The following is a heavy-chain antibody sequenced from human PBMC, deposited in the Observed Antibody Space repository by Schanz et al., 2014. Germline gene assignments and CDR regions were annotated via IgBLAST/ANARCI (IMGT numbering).Heavy chain of an antibody. CDR1: GYSFISHA. V-gene: IGHV1-3*01. Sequence: QVQLVQSGAEVKKPGASVKVSCKASGYSFISHAIHWVRQAPGQRLEWMGWINAANGNTRYSQKFQGRVTITRDTSASTAYRELSSLRSEDTAVHYCARGRGVYEYWGQGTLVTVSS. CDR2: INAANGNT. CDR3: ARGRGVYEY. J-gene: IGHJ1*01. D-gene: IGHD3-22*01.